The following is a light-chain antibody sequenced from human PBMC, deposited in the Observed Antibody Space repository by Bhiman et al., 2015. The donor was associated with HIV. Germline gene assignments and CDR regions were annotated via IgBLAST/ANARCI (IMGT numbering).Light chain of an antibody. J-gene: IGLJ2*01. CDR1: SSDVGSYNL. Sequence: QSALTQPASVSGSPGQSITISCTGTSSDVGSYNLVSWYQQHPGKAPKLMIYEVNKRPSGVSNRFSGSKSGNTASLTISGLQAEDEADYYCGTWDSSLSGVVFGGGTKVTVV. CDR3: GTWDSSLSGVV. CDR2: EVN. V-gene: IGLV2-23*02.